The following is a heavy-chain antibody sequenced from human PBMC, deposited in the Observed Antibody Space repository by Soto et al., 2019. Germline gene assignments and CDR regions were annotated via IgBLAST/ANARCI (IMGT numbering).Heavy chain of an antibody. CDR1: GVTFTHAW. CDR3: TTEGGYSSSWYGA. D-gene: IGHD6-13*01. Sequence: GSLSLFCAASGVTFTHAWMNWVRPATGKGLEWVGRIKSKSDGGTTDYAAPVKGRLTISRDDSKNTLYLQMNSLKTEDTGVFYCTTEGGYSSSWYGAWGQGTLVTVSS. V-gene: IGHV3-15*01. CDR2: IKSKSDGGTT. J-gene: IGHJ4*02.